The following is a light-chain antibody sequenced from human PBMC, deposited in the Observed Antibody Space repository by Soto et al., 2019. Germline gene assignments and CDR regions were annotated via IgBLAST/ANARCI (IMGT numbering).Light chain of an antibody. CDR3: QQYDQWWT. V-gene: IGKV3-15*01. CDR2: DAS. J-gene: IGKJ1*01. CDR1: QSINTK. Sequence: EIVMKQSPATLSVSPGEGATFSCRASQSINTKIAWYQLKPGQAPRLLIYDASIRATGIPARFSGSGSGTEFSLTINSLQSEDFGVYFCQQYDQWWTFGQGTMVDI.